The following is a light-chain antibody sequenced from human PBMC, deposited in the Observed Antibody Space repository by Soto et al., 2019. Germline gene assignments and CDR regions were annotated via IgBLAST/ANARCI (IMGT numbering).Light chain of an antibody. CDR2: GNS. CDR1: SSNIGAGYD. Sequence: QSVLTQPPSVSGAPGQRVTISCTGSSSNIGAGYDVHWYQQLPGTAPKLLIYGNSNRPSGVPDQFSGSKSDTSASLAITGLQAEDEADYYCQSYDSSLRGVFGTGTKLTVL. CDR3: QSYDSSLRGV. J-gene: IGLJ1*01. V-gene: IGLV1-40*01.